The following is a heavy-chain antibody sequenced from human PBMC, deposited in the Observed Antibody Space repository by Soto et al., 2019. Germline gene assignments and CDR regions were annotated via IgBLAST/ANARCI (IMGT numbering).Heavy chain of an antibody. CDR3: ARPVGRLWPRENWFDP. J-gene: IGHJ5*02. V-gene: IGHV3-21*06. CDR1: GFTFSSYS. Sequence: GGSLRLSCAASGFTFSSYSMNWVRQAPGKGLEWVSSISSSSSYIYYADSVKGRFTISRDNAKNSLYLQMNSLRAEDTAVYYCARPVGRLWPRENWFDPWGQGTLVTVSS. D-gene: IGHD3-10*01. CDR2: ISSSSSYI.